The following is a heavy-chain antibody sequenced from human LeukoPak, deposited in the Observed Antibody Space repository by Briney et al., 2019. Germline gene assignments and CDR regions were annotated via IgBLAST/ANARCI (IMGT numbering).Heavy chain of an antibody. CDR2: IYYSGGT. CDR1: GDSISSYY. J-gene: IGHJ5*02. CDR3: WRTGAVAGIGWFDP. Sequence: SHTLSLTCTVSGDSISSYYWSWIRQPPGKALEWIGYIYYSGGTDYNPSLKSQVPISVDTSKNQFSLKLSSVTVADPAVYYWWRTGAVAGIGWFDPWGQGTLVTVSS. D-gene: IGHD6-19*01. V-gene: IGHV4-59*08.